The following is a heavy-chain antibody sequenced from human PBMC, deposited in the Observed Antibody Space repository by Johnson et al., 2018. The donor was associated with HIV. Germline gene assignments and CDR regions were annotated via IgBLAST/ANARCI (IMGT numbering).Heavy chain of an antibody. CDR1: AFSFSGYA. CDR2: VSYDASNK. Sequence: QVLLVESGGGVVQPGRSLRLSCTSAFSFSGYAMHWVRQAPGKGLERVAVVSYDASNKYYADSVKGRFTISRDNSKNTLYLHMNSLRAEDTAVYYCAKANVSGSYWAFDIWGQGTMVTVSS. J-gene: IGHJ3*02. CDR3: AKANVSGSYWAFDI. D-gene: IGHD3-10*01. V-gene: IGHV3-30*04.